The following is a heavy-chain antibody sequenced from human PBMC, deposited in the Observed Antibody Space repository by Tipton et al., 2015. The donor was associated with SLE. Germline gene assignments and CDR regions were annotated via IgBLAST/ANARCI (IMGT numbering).Heavy chain of an antibody. CDR2: IYYSGIT. D-gene: IGHD3-3*01. CDR3: ARDRFWNGYLEY. CDR1: GGSISTYY. V-gene: IGHV4-59*01. J-gene: IGHJ4*02. Sequence: TLSLTCTVSGGSISTYYWNRIRQPPGKGLEWVGYIYYSGITYYNPSLKSRVSISVDTTKNQFSLRLTSVTAADTAVYYCARDRFWNGYLEYWGQGALVSVSP.